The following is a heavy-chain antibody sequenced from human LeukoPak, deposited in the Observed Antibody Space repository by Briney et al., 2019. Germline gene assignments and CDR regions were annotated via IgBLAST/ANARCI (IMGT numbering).Heavy chain of an antibody. CDR2: INPNSGGT. Sequence: ASVKVSCKASGYTFTGYYMHWVRQAPGQGLEWMGWINPNSGGTNYAQKFQGWVTMTRDTSISTAYMELSRLRSDDTAVYYCARDGVGATNEYYFDYWGQGTLVTVSS. J-gene: IGHJ4*02. V-gene: IGHV1-2*04. CDR1: GYTFTGYY. D-gene: IGHD1-26*01. CDR3: ARDGVGATNEYYFDY.